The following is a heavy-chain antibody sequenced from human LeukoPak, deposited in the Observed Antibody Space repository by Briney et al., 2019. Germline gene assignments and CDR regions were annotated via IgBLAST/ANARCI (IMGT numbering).Heavy chain of an antibody. Sequence: GGSLRLSCAASGFTFSSYAMPWVRQAPGKGLEWVAVISYDGSNKYYADSVKGRFTISRDNSKNTLYLQMNSLRAEDTAVYYCARDGITQSYYFDYWGQGTLVTVSS. J-gene: IGHJ4*02. V-gene: IGHV3-30-3*01. D-gene: IGHD1-14*01. CDR3: ARDGITQSYYFDY. CDR2: ISYDGSNK. CDR1: GFTFSSYA.